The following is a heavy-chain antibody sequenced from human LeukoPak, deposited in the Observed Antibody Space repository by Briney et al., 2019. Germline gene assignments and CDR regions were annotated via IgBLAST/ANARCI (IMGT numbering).Heavy chain of an antibody. CDR1: GFTFSSYA. J-gene: IGHJ4*02. CDR2: ISYDGSNK. Sequence: GGSLRLSCAASGFTFSSYAMHWVRQAPGKGLEWVAVISYDGSNKYYADSVKGRFTISRDNSKNTLYLQMNSLRAEDTAVYYCAKLVGSGSYSHFDYWGQGTLVTVSS. V-gene: IGHV3-30-3*01. CDR3: AKLVGSGSYSHFDY. D-gene: IGHD3-10*01.